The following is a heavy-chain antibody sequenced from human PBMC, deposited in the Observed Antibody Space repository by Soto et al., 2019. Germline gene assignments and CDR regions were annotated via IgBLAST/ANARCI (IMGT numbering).Heavy chain of an antibody. Sequence: SCAASGFTFSSYGMHWVRQAPGKGLEWVAVISYDGSNKYYADSVKGRFTISRDNSKNTLYLQMNSLRAEDTAVYYCAKERFDILTGYYNGRYYYGMDVWGQGTTVTVSS. D-gene: IGHD3-9*01. J-gene: IGHJ6*02. CDR3: AKERFDILTGYYNGRYYYGMDV. V-gene: IGHV3-30*18. CDR2: ISYDGSNK. CDR1: GFTFSSYG.